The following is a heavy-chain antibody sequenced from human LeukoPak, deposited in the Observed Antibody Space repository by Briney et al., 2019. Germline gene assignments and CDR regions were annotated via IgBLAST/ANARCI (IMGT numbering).Heavy chain of an antibody. CDR2: ISDSGGSS. V-gene: IGHV3-23*01. CDR1: GFIFSSYA. J-gene: IGHJ4*02. D-gene: IGHD2-15*01. CDR3: ARYIEGNYYSALDY. Sequence: GGSLRLSCATSGFIFSSYAMTWVRQAPGKELECVSPISDSGGSSYYADPVKGRFTISRDNSKNTLYLQMNSLRAEDTAVYYCARYIEGNYYSALDYWGQGTLVTVSS.